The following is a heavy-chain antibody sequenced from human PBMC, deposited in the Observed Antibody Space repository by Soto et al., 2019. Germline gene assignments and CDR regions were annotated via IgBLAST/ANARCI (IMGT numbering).Heavy chain of an antibody. CDR2: IKGDGSET. CDR3: LRGNSGYGNFDY. D-gene: IGHD5-12*01. Sequence: VGSLRLSCAASGFTFSSYWMHWVRQAPGKGLVWVSRIKGDGSETNYADSVKGRFTISRDNAKNTLYLQLNSLRAGDTAVYYCLRGNSGYGNFDYWGQGTRVTVSS. CDR1: GFTFSSYW. J-gene: IGHJ4*02. V-gene: IGHV3-74*01.